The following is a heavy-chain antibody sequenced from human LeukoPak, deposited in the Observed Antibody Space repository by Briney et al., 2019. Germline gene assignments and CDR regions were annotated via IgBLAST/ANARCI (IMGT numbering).Heavy chain of an antibody. CDR3: ARDFRDFWSGGNYYMDV. CDR1: GGSISSSSYY. Sequence: PSETLSLTCTVSGGSISSSSYYWGWIRQPPGKGLEWIGSIYYSGSTYYNPSLKSRVTISVDTSKNQFSLKLSSVTAADTAVYYCARDFRDFWSGGNYYMDVWGKGTTVTVSS. J-gene: IGHJ6*03. V-gene: IGHV4-39*07. D-gene: IGHD3-3*01. CDR2: IYYSGST.